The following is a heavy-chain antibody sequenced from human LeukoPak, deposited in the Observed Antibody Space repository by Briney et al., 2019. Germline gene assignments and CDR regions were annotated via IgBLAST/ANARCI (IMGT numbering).Heavy chain of an antibody. V-gene: IGHV4-34*01. CDR3: ARTRPSPFYWGGEGNDY. J-gene: IGHJ4*02. CDR2: INHSGST. D-gene: IGHD3-16*01. CDR1: GGSFSGYY. Sequence: SETLSLTCAVYGGSFSGYYWSWIRQPPGKGLEWIGEINHSGSTNYNPSLKSRVTISVDTSKNQFSLKLSSVTAADTAVYYCARTRPSPFYWGGEGNDYWGQGTLVTVSS.